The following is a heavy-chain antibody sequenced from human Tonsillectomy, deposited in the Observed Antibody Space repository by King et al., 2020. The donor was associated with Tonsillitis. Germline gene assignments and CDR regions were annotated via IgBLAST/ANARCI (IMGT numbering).Heavy chain of an antibody. CDR3: ARVWGTSDL. D-gene: IGHD3-16*01. J-gene: IGHJ5*02. V-gene: IGHV3-48*03. CDR2: ISSSGTSK. CDR1: GFTFSSYE. Sequence: VQLVESGGGLVRPGGSLRLSCEASGFTFSSYEMNWVRQAPGKGLEWISYISSSGTSKYYADSVKGRFTISRDNAKNSLYLRMNSLRAEDTAVYYCARVWGTSDLWGQGTLVTVSS.